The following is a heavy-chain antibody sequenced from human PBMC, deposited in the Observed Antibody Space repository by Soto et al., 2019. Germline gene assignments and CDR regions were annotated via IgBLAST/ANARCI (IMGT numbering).Heavy chain of an antibody. J-gene: IGHJ4*02. V-gene: IGHV4-61*03. CDR1: GVSVNSYDYY. D-gene: IGHD6-6*01. CDR3: AREYSNSPEAFDF. Sequence: SGTLSLTCPVSGVSVNSYDYYWSWIRQPPGKGLEWIGPIYNTGSTTYNPSLKSRVTISLDTSRNHFSLSLNSVAAADTAVFYCAREYSNSPEAFDFWGRGTLVTVSS. CDR2: IYNTGST.